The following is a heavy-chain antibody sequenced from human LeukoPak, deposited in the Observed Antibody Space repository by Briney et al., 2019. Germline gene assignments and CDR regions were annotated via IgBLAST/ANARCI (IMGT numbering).Heavy chain of an antibody. CDR1: GFTLSTNA. J-gene: IGHJ4*02. CDR2: ISGSGAST. Sequence: PGGSLRLSCLTSGFTLSTNAMSWVRQAPGKGLEWISGISGSGASTYYADSVKGRFTISRDDSRNTLYLQMNSLRGDDTAVYYCVRSARRGDFWGQGTLVTVSS. V-gene: IGHV3-23*01. D-gene: IGHD1-26*01. CDR3: VRSARRGDF.